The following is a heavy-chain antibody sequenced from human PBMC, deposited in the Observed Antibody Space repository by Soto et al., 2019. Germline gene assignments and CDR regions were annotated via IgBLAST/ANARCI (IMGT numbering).Heavy chain of an antibody. Sequence: SETLSLTCAVYGGSFSGYYWSWIRQPPGKGLEWIGEINHSGSTNYNPSLKSRVTISVDTSKNQFSLKLSSVTAADTAVYYCAGLVVATILRPVDYWGQGTLVTGSS. CDR1: GGSFSGYY. D-gene: IGHD5-12*01. CDR2: INHSGST. CDR3: AGLVVATILRPVDY. V-gene: IGHV4-34*01. J-gene: IGHJ4*02.